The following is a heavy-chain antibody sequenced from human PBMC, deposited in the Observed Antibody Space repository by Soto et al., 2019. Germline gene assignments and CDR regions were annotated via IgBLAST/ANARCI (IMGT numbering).Heavy chain of an antibody. J-gene: IGHJ6*02. V-gene: IGHV1-69*01. Sequence: QVQLVQSGAEVKKPGSSVKVSCKASGGTFGSYAISWVRQALGQGLEWMGGIIPIFGTANYAQKFQGRVTITADESTSTAYMELSSLRSEDTAVYYCARVAARSEYYGMDVWGQGTTVTVSS. CDR1: GGTFGSYA. CDR3: ARVAARSEYYGMDV. CDR2: IIPIFGTA. D-gene: IGHD6-6*01.